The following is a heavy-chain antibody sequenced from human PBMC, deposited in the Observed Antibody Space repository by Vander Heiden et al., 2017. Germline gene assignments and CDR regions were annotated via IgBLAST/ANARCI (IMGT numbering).Heavy chain of an antibody. V-gene: IGHV3-15*07. CDR2: IKSKTDGETR. CDR1: GSSFNYAW. Sequence: EVQLVESGGGLVQPGGSLRLSCAAPGSSFNYAWMNWVRQAPGKGLKWVGRIKSKTDGETRDDAAPVKGRFTISRDDSKNTLYLQMNSLKTEDTAVYYCTTDQEGYSFGRGGYGMDVWGQGTTVTVSS. D-gene: IGHD5-18*01. J-gene: IGHJ6*02. CDR3: TTDQEGYSFGRGGYGMDV.